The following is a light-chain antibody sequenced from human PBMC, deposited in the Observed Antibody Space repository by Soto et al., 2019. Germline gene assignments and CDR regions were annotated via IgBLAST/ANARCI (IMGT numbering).Light chain of an antibody. CDR3: QQRADWPT. CDR1: QSVSGY. CDR2: DAS. V-gene: IGKV3-11*01. J-gene: IGKJ3*01. Sequence: EFVLTQSPATLSLSPGDRATLSCRASQSVSGYLAWYQYKPGRAPRLLIYDASNRVTGVPARFSGSGFGTDFTLTIRSLEPEDFAVYYCQQRADWPTFGPGTRVDLK.